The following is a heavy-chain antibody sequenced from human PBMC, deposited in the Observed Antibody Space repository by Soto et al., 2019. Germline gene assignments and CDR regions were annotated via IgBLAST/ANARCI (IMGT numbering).Heavy chain of an antibody. CDR1: GYTFTSYA. CDR2: LNAGNGNT. D-gene: IGHD6-19*01. CDR3: ARVQSGWDLDAFDI. Sequence: QVQLVQSGAEVKKPGASVKVSCKASGYTFTSYAMHWVRQAPGQRLEWMEWLNAGNGNTKYSHKFQGKVTISRERSVSTGYMEVCSLRSEDTAVYYCARVQSGWDLDAFDIWGQGTMVTVSS. V-gene: IGHV1-3*01. J-gene: IGHJ3*02.